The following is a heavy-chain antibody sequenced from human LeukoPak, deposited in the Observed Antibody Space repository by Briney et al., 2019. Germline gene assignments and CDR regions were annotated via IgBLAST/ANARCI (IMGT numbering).Heavy chain of an antibody. V-gene: IGHV3-74*01. CDR1: GFTFSTYW. J-gene: IGHJ4*02. Sequence: GGSLRLSCSVSGFTFSTYWMHCVRQAPGKGLVWVSRINGDGTITYYADSVKGRFTISRDNAKNTLYLQMNSLRAEDTAVYYCARGCCSYNWNDGDYWGQGALVTVSS. CDR2: INGDGTIT. CDR3: ARGCCSYNWNDGDY. D-gene: IGHD1-20*01.